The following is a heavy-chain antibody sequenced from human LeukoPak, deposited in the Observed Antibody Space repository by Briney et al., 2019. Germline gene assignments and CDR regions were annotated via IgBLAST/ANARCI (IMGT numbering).Heavy chain of an antibody. J-gene: IGHJ4*02. V-gene: IGHV1-46*01. CDR1: GYTFTSYY. Sequence: GASVKVSCKASGYTFTSYYMHWVRQAPGQGLEWMGIINPSGGSTSYAQKFQGRVTMTRDTSISTAYMELSRLRSDDTAVYYCARADYGDLFDYWGQGTLVTVSS. CDR3: ARADYGDLFDY. D-gene: IGHD4-17*01. CDR2: INPSGGST.